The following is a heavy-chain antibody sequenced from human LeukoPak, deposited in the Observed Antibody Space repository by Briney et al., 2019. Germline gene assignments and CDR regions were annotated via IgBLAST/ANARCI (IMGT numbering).Heavy chain of an antibody. CDR2: IRSKAYGGTT. CDR3: TRDQYSSAGGGIIFVY. CDR1: GFTFGDYA. V-gene: IGHV3-49*04. J-gene: IGHJ4*02. D-gene: IGHD6-25*01. Sequence: GGSLRLSCTASGFTFGDYAMSWVRQAPGKGLEWVGFIRSKAYGGTTEYAASVKGRFTISRDDSKSIAYLQMNSLKTEDTAVYYCTRDQYSSAGGGIIFVYWGQGTLATVSS.